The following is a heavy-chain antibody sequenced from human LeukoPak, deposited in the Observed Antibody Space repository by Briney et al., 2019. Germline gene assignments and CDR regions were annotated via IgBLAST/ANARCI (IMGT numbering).Heavy chain of an antibody. D-gene: IGHD1-26*01. CDR1: GFTFSSYG. J-gene: IGHJ4*02. CDR3: ARGPIVGATSYFDY. V-gene: IGHV3-33*01. CDR2: IWYDGSNK. Sequence: GGSLRLSCAASGFTFSSYGMHWVRQAPGKGLEWVAVIWYDGSNKYYADSVKGRFTISRDNSKNTLYLQMNSLRAEDTAVYYCARGPIVGATSYFDYWGQGTLVTVSS.